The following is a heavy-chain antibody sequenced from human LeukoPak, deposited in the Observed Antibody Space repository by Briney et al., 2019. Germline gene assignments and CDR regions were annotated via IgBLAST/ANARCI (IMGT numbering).Heavy chain of an antibody. Sequence: ASVKVSCKASGYTFTGYYMHWVRQATGQGLEWMGWMNPNSGNTGYAQKFQGRVTMTRNTSISTAYMELSSLRSEDTAVYYCARSSQFGEYPYYYYYGMDVWGQGTTVTVSS. V-gene: IGHV1-8*02. J-gene: IGHJ6*02. D-gene: IGHD3-10*01. CDR3: ARSSQFGEYPYYYYYGMDV. CDR1: GYTFTGYY. CDR2: MNPNSGNT.